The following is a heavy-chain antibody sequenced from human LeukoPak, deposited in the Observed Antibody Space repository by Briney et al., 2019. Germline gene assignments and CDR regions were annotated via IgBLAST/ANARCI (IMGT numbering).Heavy chain of an antibody. D-gene: IGHD5-12*01. J-gene: IGHJ6*02. V-gene: IGHV4-30-2*01. CDR3: ARAPYSGYDGYYYYGMDV. Sequence: SQTLSLTCAVSGGSISSGGYSWSWIRQPPGKGLEWIGYIYHSGSTYYNPSLKSRVTISVDKSKNQFSLKLSSVTAADTAVYYCARAPYSGYDGYYYYGMDVWGQGTTVTVSS. CDR1: GGSISSGGYS. CDR2: IYHSGST.